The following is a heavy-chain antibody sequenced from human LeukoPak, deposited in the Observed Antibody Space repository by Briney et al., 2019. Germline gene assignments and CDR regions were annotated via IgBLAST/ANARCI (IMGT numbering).Heavy chain of an antibody. CDR3: AREVRHCSSTSCYTPTRYYYYYGMDV. J-gene: IGHJ6*02. CDR2: INHSGST. CDR1: GGSFSGYY. Sequence: PSETLSLTCAVYGGSFSGYYWSWIRQPPGKGLEWIGEINHSGSTNYNPSLKSRVTISVDTSKNQFSLKLSSVTAADTAVYYCAREVRHCSSTSCYTPTRYYYYYGMDVWGQGTTVTVSS. V-gene: IGHV4-34*01. D-gene: IGHD2-2*02.